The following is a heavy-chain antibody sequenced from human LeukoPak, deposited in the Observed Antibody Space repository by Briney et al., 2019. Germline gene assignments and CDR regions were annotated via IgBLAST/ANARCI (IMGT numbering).Heavy chain of an antibody. V-gene: IGHV4-59*06. J-gene: IGHJ3*02. CDR2: IYYSGST. Sequence: PSETLSLTCTVSGGSISSYYWSWIRQHPGKGLEWIGYIYYSGSTYYNPSLKSRVTISVDTSKNQFSLKLSSVTAADTAVYYCARDLREIYCSSTSCYTGISAFDIWGQGTMVTVSS. D-gene: IGHD2-2*02. CDR3: ARDLREIYCSSTSCYTGISAFDI. CDR1: GGSISSYY.